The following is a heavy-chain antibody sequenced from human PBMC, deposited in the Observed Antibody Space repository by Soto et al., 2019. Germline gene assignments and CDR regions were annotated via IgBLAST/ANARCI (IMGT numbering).Heavy chain of an antibody. V-gene: IGHV1-69*13. CDR3: ARENVDTAMVSVLGGYYYYYGMDV. Sequence: SVKVSCKASGGTFSSYAISWVRQAPGQGLEWMGGIIPIFDTANYAQKFQGRVTITADESTSTAYMELSSLRSEDTAVYYCARENVDTAMVSVLGGYYYYYGMDVWGQGTTVTVSS. D-gene: IGHD5-18*01. CDR1: GGTFSSYA. CDR2: IIPIFDTA. J-gene: IGHJ6*02.